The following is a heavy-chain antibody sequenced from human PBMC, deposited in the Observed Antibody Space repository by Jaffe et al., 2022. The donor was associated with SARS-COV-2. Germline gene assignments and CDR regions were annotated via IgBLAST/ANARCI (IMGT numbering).Heavy chain of an antibody. CDR2: MNPNSGNT. J-gene: IGHJ6*03. D-gene: IGHD6-19*01. V-gene: IGHV1-8*01. CDR3: ARASDSWGGSGWYFSHNYYYMDV. Sequence: QVQLVQSGAEVKKPGASVKVSCKASGYTFTSYDINWVRQATGQGLEWMGWMNPNSGNTGYAQKFQGRVTMTRNTSISTAYMELSSLRSEDTAVYYCARASDSWGGSGWYFSHNYYYMDVWGKGTTVTVSS. CDR1: GYTFTSYD.